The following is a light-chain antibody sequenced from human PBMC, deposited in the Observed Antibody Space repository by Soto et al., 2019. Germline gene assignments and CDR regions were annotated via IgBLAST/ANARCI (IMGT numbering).Light chain of an antibody. Sequence: EIVMTQSPATLSVSPGERATLSCRASQSVSSNLAWYQQKPGQAPRLLIYGASTRATGIPARFSGSGSGTEFTLTISSLQSEDCAVYDCQQYNNWHLTFGGGTKVEIK. J-gene: IGKJ4*01. CDR2: GAS. V-gene: IGKV3-15*01. CDR1: QSVSSN. CDR3: QQYNNWHLT.